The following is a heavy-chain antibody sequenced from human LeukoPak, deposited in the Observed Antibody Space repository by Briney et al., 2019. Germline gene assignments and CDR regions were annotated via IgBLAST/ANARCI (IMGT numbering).Heavy chain of an antibody. CDR1: GFTFSSYW. Sequence: GGSLRLSCAASGFTFSSYWMSWVRQAPGKGLEWVANIKQDGSEKYYVDSVKGRFTISRDNSKNTLYLQMNSLRAEDTAVYYCATMRLYSSSWLYYFDYWGQGTLVTVSS. V-gene: IGHV3-7*03. J-gene: IGHJ4*02. CDR3: ATMRLYSSSWLYYFDY. CDR2: IKQDGSEK. D-gene: IGHD6-13*01.